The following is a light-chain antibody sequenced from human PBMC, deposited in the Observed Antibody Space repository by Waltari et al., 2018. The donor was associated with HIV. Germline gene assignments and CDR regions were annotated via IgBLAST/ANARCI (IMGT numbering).Light chain of an antibody. Sequence: QSALTQPASVSGSPGQSITVSCTGTSSDVGTYDLVSWYQQHPGKAPKRRIYEVNKRPSGVSNRFSGSKSGNTASLTVSGLQADDEAEYYCCSYRGSNTWVFGGGTKVTVL. J-gene: IGLJ3*02. CDR3: CSYRGSNTWV. V-gene: IGLV2-23*02. CDR1: SSDVGTYDL. CDR2: EVN.